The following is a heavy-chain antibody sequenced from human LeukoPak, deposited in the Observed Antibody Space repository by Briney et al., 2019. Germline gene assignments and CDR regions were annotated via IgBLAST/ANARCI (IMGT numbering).Heavy chain of an antibody. D-gene: IGHD3-3*01. CDR3: ATDRGWRTSGYYLYYFEY. J-gene: IGHJ4*02. CDR2: IKNDGSER. Sequence: GGSLRLSCAASGFVFRSYFMSWVRQAPGKGLEWVASIKNDGSERYYVDSVRGRYTISRDNTKNSLFLQMSSLRAEDTAVYYCATDRGWRTSGYYLYYFEYWGQGTLVTFSS. CDR1: GFVFRSYF. V-gene: IGHV3-7*01.